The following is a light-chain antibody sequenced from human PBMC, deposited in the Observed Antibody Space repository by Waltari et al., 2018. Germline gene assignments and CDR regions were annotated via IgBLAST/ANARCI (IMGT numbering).Light chain of an antibody. J-gene: IGKJ3*01. CDR3: QQYNRWPPT. CDR1: QSVNNN. V-gene: IGKV3-15*01. Sequence: EVVMTHSPATLSVSLGERAILSCRASQSVNNNLAWYQRKPGKAPRPLIYVASTRATGIAARFSGSGSGTEFTLTISSLQSEDSAIDFCQQYNRWPPTFGPGTKVDIK. CDR2: VAS.